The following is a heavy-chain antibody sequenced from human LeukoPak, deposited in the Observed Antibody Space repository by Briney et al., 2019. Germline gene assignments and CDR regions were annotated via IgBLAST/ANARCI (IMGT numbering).Heavy chain of an antibody. Sequence: SVKVSCKASGYTFTGYYMHWVRQAPGQGLEWMGGIIPIFGTANYAQKFQGRVTITADESTSTAYMELSSLRSEDTAVYYCASLRRYSSSWYDAFDIWGQGTMVTVSS. D-gene: IGHD6-13*01. CDR3: ASLRRYSSSWYDAFDI. J-gene: IGHJ3*02. CDR2: IIPIFGTA. V-gene: IGHV1-69*13. CDR1: GYTFTGYY.